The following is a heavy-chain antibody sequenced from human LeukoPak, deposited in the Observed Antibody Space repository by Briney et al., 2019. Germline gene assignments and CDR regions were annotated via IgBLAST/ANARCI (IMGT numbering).Heavy chain of an antibody. D-gene: IGHD5-18*01. CDR3: ARGAIQLWSNWFDP. CDR2: IYYSGST. J-gene: IGHJ5*02. CDR1: GVSISSSNPY. V-gene: IGHV4-39*07. Sequence: PSETLSLTCTVSGVSISSSNPYWGWIRQPPGKGLEWIGSIYYSGSTYYNPSLKSRVTISVDTSKNQFSLKLSSVTAADTAVYYCARGAIQLWSNWFDPWGQGTLVTVSS.